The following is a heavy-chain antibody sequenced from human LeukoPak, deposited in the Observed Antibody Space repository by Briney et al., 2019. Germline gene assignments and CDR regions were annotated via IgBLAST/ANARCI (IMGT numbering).Heavy chain of an antibody. D-gene: IGHD3-10*01. J-gene: IGHJ4*02. CDR3: ASPGGDEYYYGSGSQPRDY. CDR2: INHSGST. CDR1: GGSFSGYY. V-gene: IGHV4-34*01. Sequence: SETLSLTCAVYGGSFSGYYWTWIRQPSGKGLEWIGEINHSGSTKYNPSLKSRVTISVDTSKNQFSLKLSSVTAADTAMYYCASPGGDEYYYGSGSQPRDYWGQGTLVTVSS.